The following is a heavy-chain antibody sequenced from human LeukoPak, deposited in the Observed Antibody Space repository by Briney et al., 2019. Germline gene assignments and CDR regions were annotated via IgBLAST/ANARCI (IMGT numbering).Heavy chain of an antibody. CDR3: ARGGGYASPIGY. CDR1: GGSISTYY. Sequence: PSETLSLTCTLSGGSISTYYWSWIRQPPGKGLEWIGYIYHSGSTNYDPSLKSRVTISVDTSKNQFSLRLSSVTAADTAVYYCARGGGYASPIGYWGQGALVTVSS. CDR2: IYHSGST. V-gene: IGHV4-59*01. J-gene: IGHJ4*02. D-gene: IGHD5-12*01.